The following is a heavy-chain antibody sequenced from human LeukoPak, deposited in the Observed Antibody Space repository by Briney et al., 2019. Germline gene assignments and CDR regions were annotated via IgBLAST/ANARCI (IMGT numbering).Heavy chain of an antibody. CDR2: IYTSGST. V-gene: IGHV4-4*07. Sequence: PSETLSLTCTVSGGSISSYYWSWIRQPAGKGLEWIGRIYTSGSTNYNPSLKSRVTMSVDTSKNQFSLKLSSVTAADTAVYYCARERVRAYYYGSGTSKNYYYMDVWGKGTTVTVSS. CDR3: ARERVRAYYYGSGTSKNYYYMDV. D-gene: IGHD3-10*01. J-gene: IGHJ6*03. CDR1: GGSISSYY.